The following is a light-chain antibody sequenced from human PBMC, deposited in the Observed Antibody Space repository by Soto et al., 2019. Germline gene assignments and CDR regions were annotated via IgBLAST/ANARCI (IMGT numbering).Light chain of an antibody. J-gene: IGKJ4*01. CDR1: QSINTY. CDR3: QQYSTYPLT. CDR2: DAS. V-gene: IGKV1-5*01. Sequence: EIQMTQSPSSVSSSLGDRVTITCRASQSINTYLNWYQQKPGKAPQILIYDASKLEPGVPSRLSGGGSGTEFTLTISSLQPDDFATYYCQQYSTYPLTFGGGTKV.